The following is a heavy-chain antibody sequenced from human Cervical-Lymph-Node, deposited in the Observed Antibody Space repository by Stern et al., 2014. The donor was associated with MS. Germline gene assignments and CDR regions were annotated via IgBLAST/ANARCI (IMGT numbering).Heavy chain of an antibody. CDR1: GFTFSNFA. CDR2: SGTDGGT. Sequence: EEQLVESGGGLAQPGGSLRLSCGGSGFTFSNFAMTWIRQAPGKGLEWVSGSGTDGGTHYAESVKGRFSISRDNSENTLYLQMDRLRVEDTAVYYCGKDLHYWSADSWGQGTLVTVSS. V-gene: IGHV3-23*04. J-gene: IGHJ4*02. D-gene: IGHD1-1*01. CDR3: GKDLHYWSADS.